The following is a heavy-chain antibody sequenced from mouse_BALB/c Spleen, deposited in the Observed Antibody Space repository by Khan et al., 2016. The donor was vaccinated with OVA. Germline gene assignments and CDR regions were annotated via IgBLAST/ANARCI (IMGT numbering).Heavy chain of an antibody. D-gene: IGHD1-1*01. CDR2: ISYSGNT. CDR3: ARVYGGDFAY. Sequence: QLQQSGPGLVKPSQSLSLTCTVTGYSITSDYAWNWIRQFPGNKLEWMGFISYSGNTNYNPSLKRRISITRDTSKNQFFLQLNSVTTEDTATYYCARVYGGDFAYWGQGTTLTVSS. J-gene: IGHJ2*01. V-gene: IGHV3-2*02. CDR1: GYSITSDYA.